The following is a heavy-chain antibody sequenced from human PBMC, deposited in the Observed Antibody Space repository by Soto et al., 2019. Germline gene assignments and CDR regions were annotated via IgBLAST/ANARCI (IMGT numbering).Heavy chain of an antibody. Sequence: PGGSLRLSCAASGFSFSSYSMNWVRQAPGKGLEWVSCIGSSSSYIYYADSVKGRFTISRDNAKNSLFLQMNSLRAEDTAVYFRARDGTSIIDYWGQGTLVTVSS. CDR1: GFSFSSYS. CDR3: ARDGTSIIDY. D-gene: IGHD3-10*01. J-gene: IGHJ4*02. V-gene: IGHV3-21*01. CDR2: IGSSSSYI.